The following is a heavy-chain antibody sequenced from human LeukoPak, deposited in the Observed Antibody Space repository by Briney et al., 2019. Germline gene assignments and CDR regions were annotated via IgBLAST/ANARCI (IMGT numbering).Heavy chain of an antibody. CDR2: IYYSGST. Sequence: SETLSLTCTVSGGSISSSSYYWGWIRQPPGKGLEWIGSIYYSGSTYYNPSLKSRVTISVDTPKNQFSLKLSSVTAADTAVYYCARGAYDFWSGFNYMDVWGKGTTVTVSS. CDR3: ARGAYDFWSGFNYMDV. J-gene: IGHJ6*03. V-gene: IGHV4-39*01. D-gene: IGHD3-3*01. CDR1: GGSISSSSYY.